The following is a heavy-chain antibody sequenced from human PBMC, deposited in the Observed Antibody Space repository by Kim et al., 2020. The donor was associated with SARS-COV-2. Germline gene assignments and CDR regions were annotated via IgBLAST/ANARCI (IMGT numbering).Heavy chain of an antibody. CDR3: AGGTYSSGWYSGYYFDY. V-gene: IGHV4-39*01. D-gene: IGHD6-19*01. Sequence: SETLSLTCTVSGGSISSSSYYWGWIRQPPGKGLEWIGSIYYSGSTYYNPSLKSRVTISVDTSKNQFSLKLSSVTAADTAVYYCAGGTYSSGWYSGYYFDYWGQGTLVTVSS. CDR1: GGSISSSSYY. J-gene: IGHJ4*02. CDR2: IYYSGST.